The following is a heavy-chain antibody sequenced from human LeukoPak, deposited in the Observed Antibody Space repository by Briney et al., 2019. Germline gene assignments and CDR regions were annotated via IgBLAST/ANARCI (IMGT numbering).Heavy chain of an antibody. Sequence: SETLSLTYTVSGGSISSGSYYWSWIRQPAGKGLEWIGRIYTSGSTNYNPSLKSRVTISVDTSKNQFSLKLSSVTAADPAVYYCARGGLQRGGGDFDYWGQGTLVTVSS. CDR2: IYTSGST. D-gene: IGHD3-16*01. CDR1: GGSISSGSYY. V-gene: IGHV4-61*02. J-gene: IGHJ4*02. CDR3: ARGGLQRGGGDFDY.